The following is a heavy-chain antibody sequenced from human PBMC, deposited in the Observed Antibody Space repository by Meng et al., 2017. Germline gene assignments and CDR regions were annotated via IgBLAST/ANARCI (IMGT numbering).Heavy chain of an antibody. CDR1: GFTFSGSA. CDR2: SRSKANSYAT. J-gene: IGHJ4*02. CDR3: TRHGGVGVGKWLLLARNATWTFDY. Sequence: GESLKISCAASGFTFSGSAMHCARPASGKGLEWVGRSRSKANSYATAYVASVKGRFTISRDDAKNTAYLQMNSLKPEDTAVYYCTRHGGVGVGKWLLLARNATWTFDYWGQGTLVTVSS. V-gene: IGHV3-73*01. D-gene: IGHD3-22*01.